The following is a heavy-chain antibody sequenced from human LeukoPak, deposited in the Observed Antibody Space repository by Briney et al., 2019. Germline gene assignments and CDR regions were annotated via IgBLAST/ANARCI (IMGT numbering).Heavy chain of an antibody. CDR3: ARVTVTIFGSDWFDP. Sequence: ASVKVSCKASGYTFTGYYMHWVRQAPGQGLEWMGRINPNSGGTNYAQKFQGRVTMTRDTSISTAYMELSSLRSEDTAVYYCARVTVTIFGSDWFDPWGQGTLVTVSS. V-gene: IGHV1-2*06. CDR1: GYTFTGYY. J-gene: IGHJ5*02. CDR2: INPNSGGT. D-gene: IGHD3-3*01.